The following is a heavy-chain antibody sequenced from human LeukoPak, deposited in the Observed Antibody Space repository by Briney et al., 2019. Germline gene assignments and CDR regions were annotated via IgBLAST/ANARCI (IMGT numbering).Heavy chain of an antibody. J-gene: IGHJ6*03. Sequence: ASVKDSCKASGYTFTSYDINWVRQASGEGVEWMGWMYTNSGNTGYVQKFQGRDTITRKTYIRKAYMEMRSLRYEDTHVYNCARGHTTVATPGDMDVWGKGTTVTVSS. D-gene: IGHD4-23*01. CDR3: ARGHTTVATPGDMDV. CDR2: MYTNSGNT. V-gene: IGHV1-8*03. CDR1: GYTFTSYD.